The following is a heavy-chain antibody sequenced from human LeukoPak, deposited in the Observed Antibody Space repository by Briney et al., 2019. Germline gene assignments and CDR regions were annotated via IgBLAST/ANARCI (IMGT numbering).Heavy chain of an antibody. CDR3: ARDFRTMPDDY. V-gene: IGHV1-46*01. CDR1: GYTFTSYY. J-gene: IGHJ4*02. CDR2: INPSGGST. D-gene: IGHD2-2*01. Sequence: GASVKVSWKASGYTFTSYYMHWVGQAPGQGLEWMGIINPSGGSTSYAQKFQGRVTMTRDTSTSTVYMELSSLRSEDTAVYYCARDFRTMPDDYWGQGTLVTVSS.